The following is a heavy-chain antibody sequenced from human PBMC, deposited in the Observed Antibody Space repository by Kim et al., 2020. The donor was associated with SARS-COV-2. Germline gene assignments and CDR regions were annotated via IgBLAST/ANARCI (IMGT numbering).Heavy chain of an antibody. CDR3: AREVTVVTPRQNYYYYGMDV. CDR1: GGSISSGSYY. J-gene: IGHJ6*02. Sequence: SETLSLTCTVSGGSISSGSYYWSWIRQPAGKGLEWIGRIYTSGSTNYNPSLKSRVTISVDTSKNQFSLKLSSVTAADTAVYYCAREVTVVTPRQNYYYYGMDVWGQGTTVTVSS. V-gene: IGHV4-61*02. CDR2: IYTSGST. D-gene: IGHD2-21*02.